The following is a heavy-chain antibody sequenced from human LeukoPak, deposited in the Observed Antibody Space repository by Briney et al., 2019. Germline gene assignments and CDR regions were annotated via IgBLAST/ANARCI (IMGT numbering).Heavy chain of an antibody. CDR2: IYSGGST. J-gene: IGHJ4*02. Sequence: GGSLRLSCVASGFTISNNYMSWVRQAPGKGLEWVSVIYSGGSTYYADSAKGRFTISRDNSKNTLYLQMNSLRAEDTAVYYCARVQQHDFWSGYADYWGQGTLVTVSS. V-gene: IGHV3-53*01. CDR3: ARVQQHDFWSGYADY. D-gene: IGHD3-3*01. CDR1: GFTISNNY.